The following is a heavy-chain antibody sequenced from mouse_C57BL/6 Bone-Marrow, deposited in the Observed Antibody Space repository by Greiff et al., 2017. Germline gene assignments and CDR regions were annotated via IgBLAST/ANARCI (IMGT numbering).Heavy chain of an antibody. J-gene: IGHJ2*01. CDR1: GYTFTSYW. Sequence: QVQLQQPGAELVMPGASVKLSCKASGYTFTSYWMHWVKQRPGQGLEWIGEIDPSDSYTNYHQKFKGKSTLTVDKSSSTAYMQLSSLTSEGSAVYYCSRSVRRYFDYWGQGTTLTVSS. CDR2: IDPSDSYT. CDR3: SRSVRRYFDY. V-gene: IGHV1-69*01.